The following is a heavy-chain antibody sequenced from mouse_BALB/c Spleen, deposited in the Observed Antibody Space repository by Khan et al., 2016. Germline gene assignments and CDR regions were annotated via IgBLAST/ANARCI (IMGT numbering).Heavy chain of an antibody. CDR1: GFTFTDYY. CDR2: IRNNANGYTT. V-gene: IGHV7-3*02. D-gene: IGHD1-1*01. Sequence: EVELVESGGGLVQPGGSLRLSCATSGFTFTDYYIRCVRQPPGTALEWLCFIRNNANGYTTEYSASVKGRFTISRDNCQRIIYVQMNSRRAEDSATYYCARDRGRVRGDMDYWVQGTSVTVSS. CDR3: ARDRGRVRGDMDY. J-gene: IGHJ4*01.